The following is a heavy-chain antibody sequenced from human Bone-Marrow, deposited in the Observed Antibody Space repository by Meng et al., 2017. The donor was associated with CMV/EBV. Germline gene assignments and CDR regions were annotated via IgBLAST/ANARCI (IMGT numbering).Heavy chain of an antibody. V-gene: IGHV3-21*01. CDR3: AGGIVVVPAAMWYYYYGMDV. J-gene: IGHJ6*02. CDR1: GFTFSSYS. CDR2: ISSSSSYI. Sequence: GESLKISCAASGFTFSSYSMNWVRQAPGKGLEWVSSISSSSSYIYYADSVKGRFTISRDNAKNSLYLQMNSLRAEDTAVYYGAGGIVVVPAAMWYYYYGMDVWGQGTTVTVSS. D-gene: IGHD2-2*01.